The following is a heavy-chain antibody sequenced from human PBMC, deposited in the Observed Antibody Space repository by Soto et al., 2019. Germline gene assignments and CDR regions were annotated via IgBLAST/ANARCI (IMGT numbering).Heavy chain of an antibody. CDR1: GFTFTTYD. V-gene: IGHV3-48*01. J-gene: IGHJ4*02. D-gene: IGHD3-22*01. CDR2: ITSSAKTL. CDR3: ARDSSGDPFDY. Sequence: GGSLRLSCIVSGFTFTTYDMNWVRQAPGKGLEWISFITSSAKTLYYADSVKGRFTVSRDNAENSLYLQMNSLRAEDTAVYYCARDSSGDPFDYWGQGTLVTVSS.